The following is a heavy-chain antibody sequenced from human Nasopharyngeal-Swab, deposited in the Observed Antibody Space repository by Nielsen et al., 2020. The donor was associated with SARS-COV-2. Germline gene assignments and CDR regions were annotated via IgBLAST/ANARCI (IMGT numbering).Heavy chain of an antibody. CDR1: GYSISSSYY. CDR2: IYTSGST. V-gene: IGHV4-4*07. J-gene: IGHJ5*02. D-gene: IGHD3-3*01. CDR3: ARSLRITIFGVVIIPRWFDP. Sequence: SETLSLTCTVSGYSISSSYYWSWIRQPAGKGLEWIGRIYTSGSTNYNPSLKSRVTMSVDTSKNQFSLKLSSVTAADTTVYYCARSLRITIFGVVIIPRWFDPWGQGTLVTVSS.